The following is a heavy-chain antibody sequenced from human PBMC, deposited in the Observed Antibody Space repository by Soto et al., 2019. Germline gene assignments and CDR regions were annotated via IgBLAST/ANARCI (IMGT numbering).Heavy chain of an antibody. D-gene: IGHD5-12*01. J-gene: IGHJ4*02. CDR2: IYYDESDK. CDR1: GFYLSSSG. CDR3: ARSREGYNHGLNS. V-gene: IGHV3-33*01. Sequence: QVQLVESGGGVIQPGRSLRLSCAASGFYLSSSGMHWVRQAPGKGLEWVAVIYYDESDKVYSDSVRGRFTVSKDDSKNTLYLQMTSLRAEDTAMYFCARSREGYNHGLNSWGQGTLVTVSS.